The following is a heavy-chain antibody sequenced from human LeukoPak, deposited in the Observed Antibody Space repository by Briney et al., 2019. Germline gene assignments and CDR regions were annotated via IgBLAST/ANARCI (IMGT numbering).Heavy chain of an antibody. CDR2: INSDGSST. J-gene: IGHJ4*02. D-gene: IGHD6-6*01. CDR3: ARDFLGSSSGD. V-gene: IGHV3-74*01. CDR1: GFTFSSYW. Sequence: GGSLRLSCAASGFTFSSYWMHWVRQAPGKGLVWVSRINSDGSSTSYADSVKGRFTIPRDNAKNTLYLHMNSLRAEDTAVYYCARDFLGSSSGDWGKGTLVTVSS.